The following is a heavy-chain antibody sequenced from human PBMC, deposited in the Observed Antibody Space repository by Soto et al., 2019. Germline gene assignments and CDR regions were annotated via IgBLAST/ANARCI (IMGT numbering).Heavy chain of an antibody. CDR1: GGSFSGYY. J-gene: IGHJ4*02. CDR3: ARLRQLGELDY. V-gene: IGHV4-34*01. D-gene: IGHD1-1*01. CDR2: INHSGST. Sequence: SETLSLTCAVYGGSFSGYYWSWIRQPPGKGLEWIGEINHSGSTNYNPSLKSRVTISVDTSKNQFSLKLSSVTAADTAVYYCARLRQLGELDYWGQGTLVTVSS.